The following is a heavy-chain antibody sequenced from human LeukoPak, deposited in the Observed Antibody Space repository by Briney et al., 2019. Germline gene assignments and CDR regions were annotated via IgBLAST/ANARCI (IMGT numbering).Heavy chain of an antibody. V-gene: IGHV6-1*01. D-gene: IGHD2-2*01. Sequence: SQTLSLTCAISGDSVSSNSAAWNWIRQSPSRGLEWLGRTYYRSKWYNDYAVSVKSRITINPDTSKNQFSLQLNSVTPEDTAVYYCARECGLCRHKPPTFYYYMDVWGKGTTVTISS. CDR2: TYYRSKWYN. CDR1: GDSVSSNSAA. J-gene: IGHJ6*03. CDR3: ARECGLCRHKPPTFYYYMDV.